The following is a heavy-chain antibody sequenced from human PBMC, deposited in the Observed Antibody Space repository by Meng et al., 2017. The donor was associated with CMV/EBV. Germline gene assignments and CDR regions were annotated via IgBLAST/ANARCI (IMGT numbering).Heavy chain of an antibody. Sequence: SVTVSCKASGCTFSSYAISWVRQAPGQGLEWMGGIIPIFGTANYAQKFQGRVTITTDESTSTAYMELSSLRSEDTAVYYCASLSSSPGEIYHYYSGMDVWGQGTTVTVSS. V-gene: IGHV1-69*05. CDR1: GCTFSSYA. D-gene: IGHD6-6*01. J-gene: IGHJ6*02. CDR2: IIPIFGTA. CDR3: ASLSSSPGEIYHYYSGMDV.